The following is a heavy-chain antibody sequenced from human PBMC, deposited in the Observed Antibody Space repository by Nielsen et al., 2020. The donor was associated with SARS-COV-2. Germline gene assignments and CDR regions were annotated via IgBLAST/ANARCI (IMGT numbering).Heavy chain of an antibody. Sequence: ASVKVSCKASGYTFTGYYMHWVRQAPRQGLEWMGRINPNSGGTNYAQKFQGRVTMTRDTSISTAYMELSRLRSDDTVVYYRARGSITYSSSWPYFDYWGQGTLVTVSS. D-gene: IGHD6-13*01. CDR1: GYTFTGYY. J-gene: IGHJ4*02. V-gene: IGHV1-2*05. CDR3: ARGSITYSSSWPYFDY. CDR2: INPNSGGT.